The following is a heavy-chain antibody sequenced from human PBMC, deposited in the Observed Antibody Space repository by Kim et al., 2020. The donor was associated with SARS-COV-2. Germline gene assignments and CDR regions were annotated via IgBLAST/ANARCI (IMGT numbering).Heavy chain of an antibody. V-gene: IGHV5-10-1*01. CDR3: ARRYYGSGSPPFDI. Sequence: SPSFKGHVTISADKSISTAYLQWSSLKASDTAMYYCARRYYGSGSPPFDIWGQGTMVTVSS. D-gene: IGHD3-10*01. J-gene: IGHJ3*02.